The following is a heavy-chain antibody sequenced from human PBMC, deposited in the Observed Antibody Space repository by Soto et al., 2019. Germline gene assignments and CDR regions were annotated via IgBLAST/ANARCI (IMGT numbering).Heavy chain of an antibody. CDR3: ARDFASYDYVWGSYRYTDY. CDR1: GFTFSSYW. Sequence: PGGSLRLSCAASGFTFSSYWMSWVRQAPGKGLEWVANIKQDGSEKYYVDSVKGRFTISRDNAKNSLYLQMNSLRAEDTAVYYCARDFASYDYVWGSYRYTDYWGQGTLVTVSS. J-gene: IGHJ4*02. CDR2: IKQDGSEK. V-gene: IGHV3-7*01. D-gene: IGHD3-16*02.